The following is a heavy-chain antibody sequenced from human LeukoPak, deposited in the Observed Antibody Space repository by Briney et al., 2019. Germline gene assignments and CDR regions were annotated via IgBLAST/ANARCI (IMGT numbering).Heavy chain of an antibody. D-gene: IGHD2-2*02. J-gene: IGHJ5*02. CDR1: GYTFTGYY. V-gene: IGHV1-2*06. CDR2: INPNSGGT. CDR3: ARTWTPIVVVPAAIPPSFDP. Sequence: ASVKVSCKASGYTFTGYYMHWVRQAPGQGLEWMGRINPNSGGTNYAQKFQGRVTMTRDTSTSTVYMELSSLRSEDTAVYYCARTWTPIVVVPAAIPPSFDPWGQGTLVTVSS.